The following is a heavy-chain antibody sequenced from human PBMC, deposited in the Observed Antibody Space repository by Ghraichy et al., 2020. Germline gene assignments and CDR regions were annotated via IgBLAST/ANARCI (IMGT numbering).Heavy chain of an antibody. CDR2: CSWDEGTT. D-gene: IGHD3-10*01. CDR3: SKGSYYYGSGSYSFED. CDR1: GFTFSSYA. V-gene: IGHV3-43*01. Sequence: LSLTCAASGFTFSSYAMSWFRQAPGKVLEWFALCSWDEGTTYYSDSVKGRFTISRENIKNSRYLQMNSLRIEDTALYYCSKGSYYYGSGSYSFEDWGQGTLVTVAS. J-gene: IGHJ4*02.